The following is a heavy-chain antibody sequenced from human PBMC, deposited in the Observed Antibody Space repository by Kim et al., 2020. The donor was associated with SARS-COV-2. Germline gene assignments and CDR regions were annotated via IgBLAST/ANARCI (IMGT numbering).Heavy chain of an antibody. CDR2: GRP. V-gene: IGHV4-39*01. D-gene: IGHD6-13*01. Sequence: GRPYYTPPLKSRATLSVDTSRNQFSLKLSSVTAADTSVYFCARHYGSSLDYWGQGALVPVSS. J-gene: IGHJ4*02. CDR3: ARHYGSSLDY.